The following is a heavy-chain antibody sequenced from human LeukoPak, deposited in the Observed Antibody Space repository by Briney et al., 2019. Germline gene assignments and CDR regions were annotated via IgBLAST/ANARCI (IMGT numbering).Heavy chain of an antibody. D-gene: IGHD2-2*01. CDR1: GYTFTGYY. J-gene: IGHJ5*02. CDR2: INPNSGGT. Sequence: ASVKVSCKASGYTFTGYYMHWVRQAPGQGLEWMGWINPNSGGTNYAQKFQGRVTMTRDTSISTAYMELSRLRSDDTAVYYCARDSAAIVVVPAAGFDPWGQGTLVTVSS. CDR3: ARDSAAIVVVPAAGFDP. V-gene: IGHV1-2*02.